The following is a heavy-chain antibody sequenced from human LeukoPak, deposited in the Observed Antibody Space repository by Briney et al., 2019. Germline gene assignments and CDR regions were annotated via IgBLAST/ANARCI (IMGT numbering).Heavy chain of an antibody. CDR2: INQDGSET. D-gene: IGHD3-16*02. Sequence: GGSLRLSCAASGFTFSSHWMSWVRQAPGKGLEWVANINQDGSETQYVDSVKGRFTISRDNAKNSLYLQMNTLRAEDTAVYYCARFSSLEELSLFRYWGQGTLVTVSS. CDR1: GFTFSSHW. CDR3: ARFSSLEELSLFRY. J-gene: IGHJ4*02. V-gene: IGHV3-7*01.